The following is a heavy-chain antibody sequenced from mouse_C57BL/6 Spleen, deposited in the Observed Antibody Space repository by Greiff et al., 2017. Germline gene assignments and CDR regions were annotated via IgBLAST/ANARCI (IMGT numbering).Heavy chain of an antibody. Sequence: QVQLKESGAELVRPGASVTLSCKASGYTFTDYEMHWVKQTPVHGLEWIGAIDPETGGTAYNQKFKGTAILTADKSSSTAYMELRSLTSEDSAVYYCTRGELGRYYAMDYWGQGTSVTVSS. V-gene: IGHV1-15*01. CDR1: GYTFTDYE. D-gene: IGHD4-1*01. CDR2: IDPETGGT. CDR3: TRGELGRYYAMDY. J-gene: IGHJ4*01.